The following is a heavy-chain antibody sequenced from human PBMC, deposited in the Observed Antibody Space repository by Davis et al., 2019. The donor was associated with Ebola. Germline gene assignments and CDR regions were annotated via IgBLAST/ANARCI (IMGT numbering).Heavy chain of an antibody. CDR3: ARDIVVVPAYVAMDV. CDR1: GFTFSSYS. V-gene: IGHV3-74*01. J-gene: IGHJ6*03. D-gene: IGHD2-2*01. CDR2: INSDGRST. Sequence: PGGSLRLSCAASGFTFSSYSMNWVRQAPGKGLVWVSRINSDGRSTSYADSVKGRFTISRDNAKNTLYLQMNSLRAEDTAVYYCARDIVVVPAYVAMDVWGKGTTVTVSS.